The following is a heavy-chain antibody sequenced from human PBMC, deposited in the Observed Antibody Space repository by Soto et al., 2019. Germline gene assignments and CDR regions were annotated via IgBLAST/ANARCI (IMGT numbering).Heavy chain of an antibody. CDR3: ARSIVVVTAADY. CDR2: INAGNGNT. J-gene: IGHJ4*02. D-gene: IGHD2-21*02. Sequence: QVQLVQSGAEVKKPGASVKVSCKASGYTFTSYAMHWVRQAPGQRLEWMGWINAGNGNTKYSQKFQGRVTITRDTSARTAYMELRSLRSEDTAVYYCARSIVVVTAADYWGQGTLVTVSS. CDR1: GYTFTSYA. V-gene: IGHV1-3*01.